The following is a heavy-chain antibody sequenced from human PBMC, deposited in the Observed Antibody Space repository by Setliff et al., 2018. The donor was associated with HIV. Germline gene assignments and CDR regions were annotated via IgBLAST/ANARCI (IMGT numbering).Heavy chain of an antibody. CDR1: GFTFSSYS. CDR3: AKKTAAYTSGSWLHY. Sequence: PGGSLRLSCAASGFTFSSYSMNWVRQAPGKGLEWVSYISSSSSTTYYADSVKGRFVISREKSKSTLYLQMNSLRAEDTAVYYCAKKTAAYTSGSWLHYWGQGTLVTVS. D-gene: IGHD3-10*01. J-gene: IGHJ4*02. V-gene: IGHV3-48*01. CDR2: ISSSSSTT.